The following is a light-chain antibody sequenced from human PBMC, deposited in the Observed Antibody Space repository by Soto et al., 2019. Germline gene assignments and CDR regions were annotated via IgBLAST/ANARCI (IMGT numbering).Light chain of an antibody. CDR3: QQYNNWPWT. Sequence: EIVMTHSPATLSVSPWGRATLSCRASQSISDTLAWYQQKPGQAPRLLIYGASKRATGFPARFSGSGSGTDFTLTISSLQSEDFAVYYCQQYNNWPWTFGQGTKVDIK. V-gene: IGKV3-15*01. CDR1: QSISDT. CDR2: GAS. J-gene: IGKJ1*01.